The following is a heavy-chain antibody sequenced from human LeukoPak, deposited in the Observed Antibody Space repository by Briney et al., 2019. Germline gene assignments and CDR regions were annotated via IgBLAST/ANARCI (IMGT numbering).Heavy chain of an antibody. J-gene: IGHJ3*02. V-gene: IGHV4-38-2*01. CDR3: ASGGMIVVATDAFDI. Sequence: SETLSLTCAVSGYSISSGYYWGWIRQPPGKGLEWIGSIYHSGSTYYNPSLKSRVTISVDTSKNQFSLKLSSVTAADTAVYYCASGGMIVVATDAFDIWGQGTMVTVSS. D-gene: IGHD3-22*01. CDR2: IYHSGST. CDR1: GYSISSGYY.